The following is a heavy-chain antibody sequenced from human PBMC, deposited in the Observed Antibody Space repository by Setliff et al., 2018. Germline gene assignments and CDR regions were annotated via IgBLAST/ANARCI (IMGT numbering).Heavy chain of an antibody. J-gene: IGHJ4*02. Sequence: GSLRLSCAASGFTFSSYSMNWVRQAPGKGLEWVSYISSSSSYIYYADSVKGRFTISRDNAKNSLYLQMNSLRAEDTAVYYCASVVVVAATSTARNYWGQGTLVTVSS. CDR1: GFTFSSYS. CDR2: ISSSSSYI. D-gene: IGHD2-15*01. V-gene: IGHV3-21*01. CDR3: ASVVVVAATSTARNY.